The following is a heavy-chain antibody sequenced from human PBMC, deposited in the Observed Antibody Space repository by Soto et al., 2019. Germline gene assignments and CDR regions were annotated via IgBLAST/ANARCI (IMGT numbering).Heavy chain of an antibody. CDR3: AHVPFSVQLLYSYYYYMAV. J-gene: IGHJ6*03. CDR1: GFSLTTRGVG. CDR2: IYWDDDK. Sequence: QITLKESGPTLVKPTQTLTLTCTFSGFSLTTRGVGVGWIRQPPGKALEWLALIYWDDDKRYSPSLKNRLTITKDTSKNQVVLTLTNMDPVDTATYYCAHVPFSVQLLYSYYYYMAVWGKGATVAVS. D-gene: IGHD1-1*01. V-gene: IGHV2-5*02.